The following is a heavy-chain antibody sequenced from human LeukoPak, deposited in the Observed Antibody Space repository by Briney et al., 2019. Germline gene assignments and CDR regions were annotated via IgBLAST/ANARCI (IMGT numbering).Heavy chain of an antibody. CDR3: ASHYYDSSGYYPFDY. J-gene: IGHJ4*02. V-gene: IGHV4-30-4*01. CDR2: IYYSGST. D-gene: IGHD3-22*01. Sequence: SETLSLTCTVSGGSISSGDYYWSWIRQPPGKGLEWIGYIYYSGSTYYNPSLKSRVTISVDTPKNQFSLKLSSVTAADTAVYYCASHYYDSSGYYPFDYWGQGTLVTVSS. CDR1: GGSISSGDYY.